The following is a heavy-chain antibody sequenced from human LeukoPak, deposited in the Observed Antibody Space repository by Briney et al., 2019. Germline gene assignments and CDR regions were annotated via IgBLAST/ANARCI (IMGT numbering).Heavy chain of an antibody. CDR2: ITGSSDTI. V-gene: IGHV3-48*02. Sequence: PGGSLRLSCAASGFTFSDYSMNWVRQAPGKRLEWVSWITGSSDTIFHADSVKGRFTISRDNAKNSLYLQMSSLRDEDTAMYYCSSESRYWGQGTLVIVSS. J-gene: IGHJ4*02. CDR1: GFTFSDYS. CDR3: SSESRY. D-gene: IGHD3-22*01.